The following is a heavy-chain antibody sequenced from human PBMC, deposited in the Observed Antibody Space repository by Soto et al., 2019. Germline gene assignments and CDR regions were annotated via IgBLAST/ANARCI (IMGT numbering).Heavy chain of an antibody. V-gene: IGHV3-23*01. CDR3: ATPYGMDV. Sequence: EVEVLESGGGLVQPGGSLRLSCAASGFTFSAYVMSWVRQAPGKGLEWVSSITSSGGGTYYADSVKGRFTVSRDNSKNTVYLQMNSLRAEDTAVYYCATPYGMDVWGQGTTVTVSS. J-gene: IGHJ6*02. CDR2: ITSSGGGT. CDR1: GFTFSAYV.